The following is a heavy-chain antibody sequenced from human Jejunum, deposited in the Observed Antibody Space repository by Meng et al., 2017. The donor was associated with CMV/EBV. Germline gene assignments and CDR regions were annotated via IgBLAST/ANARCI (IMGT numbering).Heavy chain of an antibody. V-gene: IGHV3-7*04. CDR2: IKHDGSAP. Sequence: VQLGECGVGFVQPRASLRRSCVASGFTFSNDWMPSVGQAPGRGVELVANIKHDGSAPYYVDSVKGRFTISRDNGKNSLYLQMNNLRAEDTGVYYCARGFAFDSWGQGTLVTVSS. CDR3: ARGFAFDS. D-gene: IGHD3-10*01. CDR1: GFTFSNDW. J-gene: IGHJ4*02.